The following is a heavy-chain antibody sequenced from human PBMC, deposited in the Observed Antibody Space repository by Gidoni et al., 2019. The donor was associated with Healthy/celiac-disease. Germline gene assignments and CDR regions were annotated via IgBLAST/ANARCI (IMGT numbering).Heavy chain of an antibody. CDR3: AKDLGEEGYCSSTSCYTLPDY. V-gene: IGHV3-23*01. CDR2: ISGSGGST. CDR1: GFTFSSYA. D-gene: IGHD2-2*02. J-gene: IGHJ4*02. Sequence: EVQLLESGGGLVQPGGSLRLSCAASGFTFSSYAMSCVRQAPGKGLEWVSAISGSGGSTYYADSVKGRFTISRDNSKNTLYLQMNSLRAEDTAVYYCAKDLGEEGYCSSTSCYTLPDYWGQGTLVTVSS.